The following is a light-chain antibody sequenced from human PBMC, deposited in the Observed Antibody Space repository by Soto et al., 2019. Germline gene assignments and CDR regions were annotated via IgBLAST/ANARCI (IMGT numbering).Light chain of an antibody. Sequence: QSVVAQPPSVSGAPGQRVTISCTGISSSSGADYDVHWYQQLPGRAPKLLIYGNTNRPSGVPDRFSGSKSGTAASLAITGLQAEDEADYYCQSYDSSLRGYVFGTGTKVTVL. J-gene: IGLJ1*01. CDR2: GNT. CDR1: SSSSGADYD. V-gene: IGLV1-40*01. CDR3: QSYDSSLRGYV.